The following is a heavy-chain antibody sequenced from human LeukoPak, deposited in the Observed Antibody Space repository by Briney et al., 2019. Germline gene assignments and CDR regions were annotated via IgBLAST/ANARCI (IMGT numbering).Heavy chain of an antibody. V-gene: IGHV4-4*02. J-gene: IGHJ4*02. Sequence: SETLSLTCAVSGGSISSSNWWSWVRQPPGKGLEWIGEISHSGSTNYNPSLKSRVFISVDKSKNHFSLKLSSVTAADTAIYYCARAVAGTSGRFSLDYWGQGALVTVSS. D-gene: IGHD6-19*01. CDR1: GGSISSSNW. CDR3: ARAVAGTSGRFSLDY. CDR2: ISHSGST.